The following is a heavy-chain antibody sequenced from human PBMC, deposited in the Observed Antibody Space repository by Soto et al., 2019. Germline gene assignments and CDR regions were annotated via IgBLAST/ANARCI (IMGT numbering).Heavy chain of an antibody. CDR1: GGSVSSGSYY. CDR2: IYYSGST. Sequence: QVQLQESGPGLVKPSETLSLTCTVSGGSVSSGSYYWSWIRQPPGKGLEWIGYIYYSGSTNYNPSLKSRVTISVATSKNQFSLKLSSVTAADTAVYYCARVPNSGWYYAFDIWGQGTMVTVSS. J-gene: IGHJ3*02. D-gene: IGHD6-19*01. V-gene: IGHV4-61*01. CDR3: ARVPNSGWYYAFDI.